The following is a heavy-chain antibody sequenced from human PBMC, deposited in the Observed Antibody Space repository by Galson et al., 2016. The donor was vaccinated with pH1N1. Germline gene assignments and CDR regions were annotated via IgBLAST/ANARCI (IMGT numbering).Heavy chain of an antibody. CDR2: ISWNSGSI. CDR3: AKVGGFYYGTFDY. V-gene: IGHV3-9*01. Sequence: SLRLSCAASGSTFDDYAMHWVRQAPGKGLEWVSGISWNSGSIGYADSVKGRFTISRDNAKNSLYLQMNSLRSEDTALYYCAKVGGFYYGTFDYWGQGTLVTVSS. CDR1: GSTFDDYA. D-gene: IGHD1-26*01. J-gene: IGHJ4*02.